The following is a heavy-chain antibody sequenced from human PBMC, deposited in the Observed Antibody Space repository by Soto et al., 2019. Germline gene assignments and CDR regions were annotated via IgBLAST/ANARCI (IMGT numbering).Heavy chain of an antibody. V-gene: IGHV1-2*04. CDR1: GYTFTGYY. Sequence: GASVKVSCKASGYTFTGYYMHWVRQAPGQGLEWMGWINPNSGGTNYAQKFQGWVTMTRDTSISTAYMELNSLKTEDTAVYYCTTLPCRWSGYGMDVWGQGTTVTVSS. CDR3: TTLPCRWSGYGMDV. CDR2: INPNSGGT. J-gene: IGHJ6*02. D-gene: IGHD3-3*01.